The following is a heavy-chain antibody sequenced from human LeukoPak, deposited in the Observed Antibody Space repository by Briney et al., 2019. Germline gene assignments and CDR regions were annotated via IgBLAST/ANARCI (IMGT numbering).Heavy chain of an antibody. J-gene: IGHJ6*02. CDR2: IYYSGST. D-gene: IGHD3-9*01. Sequence: ASETLSLTCTVSGGSISSYYWSWIRQPPGKGLEWIGYIYYSGSTNYNPSLKSRATISVDTSKNQFSLKLSSVTAADTAVYYCARRRNDILTGPYYYYYGMDVWGQGTTVTVSS. CDR3: ARRRNDILTGPYYYYYGMDV. CDR1: GGSISSYY. V-gene: IGHV4-59*08.